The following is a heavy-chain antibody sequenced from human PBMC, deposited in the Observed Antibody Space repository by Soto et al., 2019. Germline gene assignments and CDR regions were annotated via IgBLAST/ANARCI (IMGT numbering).Heavy chain of an antibody. Sequence: GGSLRLSCVVSGFTFSDHYMNWVRQAPGKGLQWVAYISSRSSEINYADPVKGRFTVSRDNAKNSVFLHMTSLTAEDTGVYFCARGDGAVGAAIDIWGQGTLVTVSS. CDR1: GFTFSDHY. D-gene: IGHD2-15*01. V-gene: IGHV3-11*06. CDR3: ARGDGAVGAAIDI. J-gene: IGHJ4*02. CDR2: ISSRSSEI.